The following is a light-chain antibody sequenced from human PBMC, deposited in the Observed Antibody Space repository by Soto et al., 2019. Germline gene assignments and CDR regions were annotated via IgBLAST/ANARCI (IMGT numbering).Light chain of an antibody. V-gene: IGLV2-14*01. Sequence: QSALTKPSSMSVSPGQSITISFAGTSSDVGGYNYVSWYQQHPGKAPKLMIYEVSNRPSGVSNRFSGSKSGNTASLTISGLQAEDEADYYCSSYTSSSTLGFGTGTKVTVL. CDR2: EVS. CDR1: SSDVGGYNY. J-gene: IGLJ1*01. CDR3: SSYTSSSTLG.